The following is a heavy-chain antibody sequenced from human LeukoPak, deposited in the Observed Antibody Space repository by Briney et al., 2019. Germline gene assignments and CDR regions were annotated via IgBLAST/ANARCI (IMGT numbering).Heavy chain of an antibody. CDR3: AREDSYGLRYYFDY. D-gene: IGHD5-18*01. Sequence: SETPSLTCTVSGGSISSYYWSWIRQPPGKGLEWIGYIYYSGSTNYNPSLKSRVTISVDTSKNQFSLKLSSVTAADTAVYYCAREDSYGLRYYFDYWGQGTLVTVSS. V-gene: IGHV4-59*01. CDR2: IYYSGST. J-gene: IGHJ4*02. CDR1: GGSISSYY.